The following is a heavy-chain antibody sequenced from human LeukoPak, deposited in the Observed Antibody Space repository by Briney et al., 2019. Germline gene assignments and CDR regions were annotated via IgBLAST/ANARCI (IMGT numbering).Heavy chain of an antibody. CDR1: GFSFTTSW. CDR2: IEQDGSEK. CDR3: AKGWGSSGYAPTN. Sequence: GGSLRLSCAASGFSFTTSWMSWVRQAPGKGLEWVASIEQDGSEKYYVDSVKGRFTISRDNAKNSLFLQMNSLRAEDTAVYYCAKGWGSSGYAPTNWGQGTLVTVSS. J-gene: IGHJ4*02. D-gene: IGHD3-22*01. V-gene: IGHV3-7*01.